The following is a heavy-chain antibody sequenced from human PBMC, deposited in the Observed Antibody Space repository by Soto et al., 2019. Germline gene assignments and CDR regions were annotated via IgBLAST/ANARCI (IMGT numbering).Heavy chain of an antibody. CDR2: ISYEGNNK. CDR3: AKVGRYCSDWGSAEYFQH. D-gene: IGHD6-19*01. J-gene: IGHJ1*01. CDR1: GFTFSNYG. V-gene: IGHV3-30*18. Sequence: QVQLVESGGGVVQPGRSLRLSCAASGFTFSNYGMHWVRQAPGKGLEWVAVISYEGNNKYYVHSVKGRFTISRDNSKKTLFLQMNSLRAEDTAVYYCAKVGRYCSDWGSAEYFQHWGQGTLVIVSS.